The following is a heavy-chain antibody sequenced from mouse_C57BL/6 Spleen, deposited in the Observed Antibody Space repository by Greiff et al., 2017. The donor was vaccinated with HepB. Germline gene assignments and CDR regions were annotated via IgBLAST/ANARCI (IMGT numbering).Heavy chain of an antibody. Sequence: VQLVESGPGLVQPSQSLSITCTVSGFSLTSYGVHWVRQSPGKGLEWLGVIWRGGSTDYNAAFMSRLSITKDNSKSQVFFKMNSLQADDTAIYYCAKAPLYYGSSSFAYWGQGTLVTVSA. V-gene: IGHV2-5*01. D-gene: IGHD1-1*01. CDR1: GFSLTSYG. CDR2: IWRGGST. J-gene: IGHJ3*01. CDR3: AKAPLYYGSSSFAY.